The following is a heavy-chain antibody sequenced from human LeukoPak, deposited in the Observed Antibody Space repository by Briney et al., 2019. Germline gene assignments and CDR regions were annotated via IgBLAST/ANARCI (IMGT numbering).Heavy chain of an antibody. CDR3: EKNMGFQNYFYYYKRAV. Sequence: GGSLRLSCAASGFTFDDHAFHWVRQAPGKGLEWVSGISWNGGAIGYADSVKGRFTISRDNAKNSLFLQMNSLRPEDTAVYYCEKNMGFQNYFYYYKRAVGEKGPTVPVSS. CDR2: ISWNGGAI. J-gene: IGHJ6*03. V-gene: IGHV3-9*01. CDR1: GFTFDDHA. D-gene: IGHD3-9*01.